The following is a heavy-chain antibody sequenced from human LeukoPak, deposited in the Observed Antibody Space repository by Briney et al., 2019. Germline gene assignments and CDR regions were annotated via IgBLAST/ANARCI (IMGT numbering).Heavy chain of an antibody. V-gene: IGHV4-39*07. D-gene: IGHD3-10*01. CDR2: IYYSGST. CDR3: ARDPDGSGSYVGAFDI. Sequence: SETLSLTCTVSGGSISSSSYYWGWIRQPPGKGLEWIGSIYYSGSTYYNPSLKSRVTISVDTSKNQFSLKLSSVTAADTAVYYCARDPDGSGSYVGAFDIWGQGTMVTVSS. CDR1: GGSISSSSYY. J-gene: IGHJ3*02.